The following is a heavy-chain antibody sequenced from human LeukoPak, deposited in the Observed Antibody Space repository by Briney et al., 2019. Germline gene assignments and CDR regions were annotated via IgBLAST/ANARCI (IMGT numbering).Heavy chain of an antibody. CDR2: INASGGST. CDR1: GYRFTSYY. J-gene: IGHJ5*02. V-gene: IGHV1-46*01. D-gene: IGHD6-13*01. Sequence: ASVTVSCKASGYRFTSYYMHWVRQAPGQGLEWMGIINASGGSTTYAQKFQGRVTMTRDTSTSTVYMELSSLRSEDTAVYYCARDLIAAAGKTWFDPWGQGTLVSVSS. CDR3: ARDLIAAAGKTWFDP.